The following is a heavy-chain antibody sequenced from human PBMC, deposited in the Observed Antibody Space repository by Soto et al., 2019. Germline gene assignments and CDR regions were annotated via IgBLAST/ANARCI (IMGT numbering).Heavy chain of an antibody. D-gene: IGHD3-16*01. J-gene: IGHJ4*02. V-gene: IGHV3-21*01. CDR2: ISSSSSYI. Sequence: VGSLRLACAASGFTFRSYSMNGVRQAPGKGLEWVSSISSSSSYIYYADSVKGRFTISRDNAKNTLYLQMNSLRAEDTAVYYCARGLSNDLDYSGQGTLVTVSS. CDR3: ARGLSNDLDY. CDR1: GFTFRSYS.